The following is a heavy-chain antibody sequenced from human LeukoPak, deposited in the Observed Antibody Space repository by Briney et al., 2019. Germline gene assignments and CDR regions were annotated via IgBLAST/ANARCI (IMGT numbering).Heavy chain of an antibody. D-gene: IGHD6-19*01. Sequence: GGSLRLSCAASGFTFSSYAMHWVRQAPGKGREWVAVISYDGSNKYYADSVKGRFTISRDNSKNTLYLQMNSLRAEDTAVYYCARDLGWLVPTNWFDPWGQGTLVTVSS. V-gene: IGHV3-30*01. CDR1: GFTFSSYA. J-gene: IGHJ5*02. CDR3: ARDLGWLVPTNWFDP. CDR2: ISYDGSNK.